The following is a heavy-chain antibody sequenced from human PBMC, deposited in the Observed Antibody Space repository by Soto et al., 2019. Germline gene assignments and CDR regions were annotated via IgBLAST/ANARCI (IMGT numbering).Heavy chain of an antibody. V-gene: IGHV3-30*03. CDR2: ISIDGSST. Sequence: QVQLVESGGGVVQPGRSLRLSCTASGFSFISYVMHWVRQGPGEGLEWVAGISIDGSSTHYADSVKGRFTISRDNSKNMLYLQMDSLTAEETTVYYCAREDESSGHAGTFHHWGQGTLVTVSS. CDR1: GFSFISYV. J-gene: IGHJ1*01. D-gene: IGHD3-22*01. CDR3: AREDESSGHAGTFHH.